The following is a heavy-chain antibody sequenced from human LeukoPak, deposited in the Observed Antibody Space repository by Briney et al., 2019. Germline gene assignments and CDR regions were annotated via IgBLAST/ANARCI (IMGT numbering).Heavy chain of an antibody. Sequence: PSETLSLTCTVSGGSISSYYWSWIRQPPGKGLEWIGYISYSGSTNYNPSLKSRVTISVGTSKKQFSLKLTSVTAADTAVYHCARAIEDTARNMYYYHYMDVWGKGTTVTVSS. D-gene: IGHD5-18*01. CDR1: GGSISSYY. CDR2: ISYSGST. V-gene: IGHV4-59*01. J-gene: IGHJ6*03. CDR3: ARAIEDTARNMYYYHYMDV.